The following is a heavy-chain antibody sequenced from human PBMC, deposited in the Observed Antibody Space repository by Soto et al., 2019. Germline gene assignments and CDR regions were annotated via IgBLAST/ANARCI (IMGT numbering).Heavy chain of an antibody. CDR3: ASDERGSGSYFGRLNWFDP. Sequence: ASVKVSCKASGYTFTSYGISWVRQAPGQGIEWMGWISGYTGNTNYAQKVQGRVTLTTDTSTSTAYMALTSLTPDDTAVYYCASDERGSGSYFGRLNWFDPWGQGTLVTVSS. D-gene: IGHD3-10*01. CDR2: ISGYTGNT. CDR1: GYTFTSYG. J-gene: IGHJ5*02. V-gene: IGHV1-18*01.